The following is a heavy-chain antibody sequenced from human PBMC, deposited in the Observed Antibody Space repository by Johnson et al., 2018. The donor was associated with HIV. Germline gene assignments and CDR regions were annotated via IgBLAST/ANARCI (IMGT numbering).Heavy chain of an antibody. Sequence: VQLVESGGGLVQPGGSLRLSCAASGFTVSSNYMSWVRQAPGKGLEWVSVIYSGGSTYYADSVKGRFTISRDNSKNTLYLQMNSLRAEDTAVYYCARDGEYSSSWYRAFDIWGQGTMVTVSS. D-gene: IGHD6-13*01. CDR1: GFTVSSNY. CDR2: IYSGGST. J-gene: IGHJ3*02. V-gene: IGHV3-66*01. CDR3: ARDGEYSSSWYRAFDI.